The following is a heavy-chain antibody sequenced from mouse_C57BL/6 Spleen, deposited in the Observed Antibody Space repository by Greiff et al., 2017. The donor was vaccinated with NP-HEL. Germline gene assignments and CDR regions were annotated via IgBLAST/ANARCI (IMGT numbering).Heavy chain of an antibody. Sequence: VQLQESGPELVKPGASVKISCKASGYAFSSSWLNWVKPRPGKGLEWIGRLYPGAGAPNYKGKIKGKATLTADKSSSTAYMQLSSRTSEDSAVYFWARAGEYEGYWGQGTTLTVSS. D-gene: IGHD2-14*01. CDR1: GYAFSSSW. CDR3: ARAGEYEGY. J-gene: IGHJ2*01. V-gene: IGHV1-82*01. CDR2: LYPGAGAP.